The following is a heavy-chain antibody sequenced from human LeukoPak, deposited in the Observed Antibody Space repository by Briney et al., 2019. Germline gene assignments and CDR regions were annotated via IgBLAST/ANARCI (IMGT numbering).Heavy chain of an antibody. V-gene: IGHV4-59*01. CDR2: IYYSGST. D-gene: IGHD4-23*01. Sequence: SETLSLTCTVSGGSISSYYWSWIRQPPGKGLEWIGYIYYSGSTNYNPSLKSRVTISVDTSKNQFSLKLSSVTAADTAVYYCARGGDYGGDAFDIWGQGTMVTVSS. J-gene: IGHJ3*02. CDR3: ARGGDYGGDAFDI. CDR1: GGSISSYY.